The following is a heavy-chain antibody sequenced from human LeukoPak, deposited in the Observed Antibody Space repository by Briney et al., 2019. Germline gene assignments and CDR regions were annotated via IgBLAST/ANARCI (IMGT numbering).Heavy chain of an antibody. CDR2: IWYDGSNK. D-gene: IGHD3-10*01. Sequence: PGGSLRLSCAASGFTFSSYGMHWVRQAPGKGLEWVAVIWYDGSNKYYADSMKGRFTISRDNSKNTLYLQMNSLRAEDTAVYYCARAYITMVRGVLTRFDYWGQGTLVTVSS. J-gene: IGHJ4*02. CDR1: GFTFSSYG. CDR3: ARAYITMVRGVLTRFDY. V-gene: IGHV3-33*01.